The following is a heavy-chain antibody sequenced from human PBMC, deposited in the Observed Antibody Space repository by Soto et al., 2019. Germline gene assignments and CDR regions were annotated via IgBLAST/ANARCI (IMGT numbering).Heavy chain of an antibody. D-gene: IGHD6-25*01. CDR1: GDSISNGNW. V-gene: IGHV4-4*02. J-gene: IGHJ4*02. CDR3: ARDCSSSGCQREFDY. CDR2: IYHTGST. Sequence: SETLSLTCAVSGDSISNGNWWSWVRQPPGKGLEWIGEIYHTGSTNYNPSLKSRVTISVDKSKNQFSLRLSSVTAADTAVYICARDCSSSGCQREFDYWGQGILVTVSS.